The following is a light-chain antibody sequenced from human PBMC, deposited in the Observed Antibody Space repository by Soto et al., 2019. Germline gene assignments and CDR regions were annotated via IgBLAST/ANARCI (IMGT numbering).Light chain of an antibody. CDR2: AAF. CDR3: QHYNSYSEA. Sequence: AIQLTQSPSSLSASVGDRVDITCRASQGINSDLAWYQQKPGKAPKLLIFAAFSLENGVPSRFSGSGSGADFTLTISSLQPDDFATYYCQHYNSYSEAFGQGTKVDIK. V-gene: IGKV1-13*02. J-gene: IGKJ1*01. CDR1: QGINSD.